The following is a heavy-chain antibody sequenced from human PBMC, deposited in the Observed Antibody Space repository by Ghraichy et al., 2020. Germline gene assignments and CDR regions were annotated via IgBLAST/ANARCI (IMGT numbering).Heavy chain of an antibody. CDR1: GFTFNSYW. J-gene: IGHJ3*02. D-gene: IGHD3-22*01. CDR3: AREDYYDSSGYWVDAFDI. V-gene: IGHV3-7*01. CDR2: IKPDGSEK. Sequence: GGSLRLSCSASGFTFNSYWMSWVRQAPGKGLEWVANIKPDGSEKFYVDSVKGRFTLSRDNAKNSLYLQMNSLRAEDTAVYYCAREDYYDSSGYWVDAFDIWGQGTMVTVSS.